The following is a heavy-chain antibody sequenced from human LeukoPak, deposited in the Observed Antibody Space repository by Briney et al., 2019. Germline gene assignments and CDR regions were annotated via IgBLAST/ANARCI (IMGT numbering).Heavy chain of an antibody. V-gene: IGHV4-34*01. Sequence: SETLSLTCAVYGGSFSGYYWSWIRQPPGKGLEWIGKINHSGNTNYNPSLKSRVTISVDTSKNQFSLKLSSVTAADTAVYYCARPSRYCSGGSCYLVRYYYGMDVWGKGTTVTVSS. J-gene: IGHJ6*04. CDR3: ARPSRYCSGGSCYLVRYYYGMDV. CDR2: INHSGNT. D-gene: IGHD2-15*01. CDR1: GGSFSGYY.